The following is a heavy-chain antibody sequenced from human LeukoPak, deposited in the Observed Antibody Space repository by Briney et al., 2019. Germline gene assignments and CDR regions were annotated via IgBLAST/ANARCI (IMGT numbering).Heavy chain of an antibody. Sequence: PGGSLRLSCAASGFTFSRYAMHWVRQAPGRGLEWVSVIYSGGSTYYADSVKGRFTISRDNSKNTLYLQMNSLRAEDTAVYYCARSYGSGSYPYHDAFDIWGQGTMVTVSS. J-gene: IGHJ3*02. CDR3: ARSYGSGSYPYHDAFDI. CDR2: IYSGGST. D-gene: IGHD3-10*01. CDR1: GFTFSRYA. V-gene: IGHV3-53*01.